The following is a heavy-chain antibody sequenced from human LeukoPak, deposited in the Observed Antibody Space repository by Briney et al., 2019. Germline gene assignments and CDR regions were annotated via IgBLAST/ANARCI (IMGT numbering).Heavy chain of an antibody. J-gene: IGHJ4*02. CDR2: IYPGDSDT. Sequence: GESLKISCKGSGYRFTSYWIGWVRQMSGKGMEWMGIIYPGDSDTRYSPSFQGQVTISADKAISTAYLQWSSLKASDTAMYYCARGEMATSKWYLDYWGQGTLVTVSS. CDR3: ARGEMATSKWYLDY. CDR1: GYRFTSYW. V-gene: IGHV5-51*01. D-gene: IGHD5-24*01.